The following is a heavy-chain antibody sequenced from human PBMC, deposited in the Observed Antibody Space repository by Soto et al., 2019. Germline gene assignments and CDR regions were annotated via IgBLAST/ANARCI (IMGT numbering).Heavy chain of an antibody. CDR1: VLPFSSYS. V-gene: IGHV3-21*01. CDR2: ISSSSSYI. CDR3: ARDKDCSSTSCSYYFDY. Sequence: VGSLRLSCSASVLPFSSYSMNGVRQAPGKGLEWVSSISSSSSYIYYADSVKGRFTISRDNAKNSLYLQMNSLRAEDTAVYYCARDKDCSSTSCSYYFDYWGQGTLVTVSS. J-gene: IGHJ4*02. D-gene: IGHD2-2*01.